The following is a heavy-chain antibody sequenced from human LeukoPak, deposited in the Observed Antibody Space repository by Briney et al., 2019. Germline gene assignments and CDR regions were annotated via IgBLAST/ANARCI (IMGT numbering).Heavy chain of an antibody. V-gene: IGHV1-2*02. CDR1: GYTFTGYY. D-gene: IGHD3-3*01. Sequence: ASVKVSCKASGYTFTGYYMHWVRQAPGQGLEWMGWINPNSGGTNYAQKFQGRVTMTRDTSISTAYMELSRLRSDDTAVYYCATLGVVFGLVSWFDPWGQGTLVTVSS. CDR3: ATLGVVFGLVSWFDP. CDR2: INPNSGGT. J-gene: IGHJ5*02.